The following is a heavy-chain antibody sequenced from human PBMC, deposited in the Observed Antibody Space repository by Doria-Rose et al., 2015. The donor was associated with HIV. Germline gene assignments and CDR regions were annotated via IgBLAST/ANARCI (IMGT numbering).Heavy chain of an antibody. CDR3: ARIKSSRCYHKYYFAF. J-gene: IGHJ4*02. D-gene: IGHD6-13*01. CDR2: ILSYDDR. Sequence: QVTLKESGPVLVKPTETLTLTCTVSGVSLSSPGMGVSWIRQPPGKALEWLANILSYDDRSYKTSLKSSLTISRGTSKSQVVLTMTDMDPVDTATYYCARIKSSRCYHKYYFAFWGQGTLVIVSA. CDR1: GVSLSSPGMG. V-gene: IGHV2-26*01.